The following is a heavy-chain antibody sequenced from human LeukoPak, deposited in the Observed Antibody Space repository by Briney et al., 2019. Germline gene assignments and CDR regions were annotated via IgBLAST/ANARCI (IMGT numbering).Heavy chain of an antibody. J-gene: IGHJ1*01. CDR2: IYHSGRT. CDR1: GGSISNSSSY. CDR3: ARRRYYDSTGYFE. Sequence: SETLSLTCTVSGGSISNSSSYWGWIRQSPGTGLEWIGDIYHSGRTYYNPSLKSRVAISIDTSKNQFSLRLRSMTAADTAVFYCARRRYYDSTGYFEWGRGTLVTVSS. D-gene: IGHD3-22*01. V-gene: IGHV4-39*01.